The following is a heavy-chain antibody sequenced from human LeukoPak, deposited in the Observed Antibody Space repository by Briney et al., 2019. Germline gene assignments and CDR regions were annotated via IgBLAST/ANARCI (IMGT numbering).Heavy chain of an antibody. Sequence: GGSLRLSCAASGFTFSSYWMSWVRQAPGKGLEWVANIKQDGSEKYYVDSVKGRFTISRDNAKNSLYLRMNSLRAEDTAVYYCARALVVPAVTFDYWGQGTLVTVSS. V-gene: IGHV3-7*03. CDR3: ARALVVPAVTFDY. D-gene: IGHD2-2*01. CDR2: IKQDGSEK. J-gene: IGHJ4*02. CDR1: GFTFSSYW.